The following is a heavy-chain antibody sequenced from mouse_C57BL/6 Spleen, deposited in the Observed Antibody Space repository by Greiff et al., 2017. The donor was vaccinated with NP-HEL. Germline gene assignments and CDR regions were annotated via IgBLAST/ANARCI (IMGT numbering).Heavy chain of an antibody. J-gene: IGHJ2*01. CDR3: ANYYGSSCNDFDY. D-gene: IGHD1-1*01. V-gene: IGHV1-82*01. CDR2: IYPGDGDT. CDR1: GYAFSSSW. Sequence: VQLQQSGPELVKPGASVKISCKASGYAFSSSWMNWVKQRPGKGLEWIGRIYPGDGDTNYNGKFKGKATLTADKSSSTAYMQLSSLTSEDSAVYFCANYYGSSCNDFDYWGQGTTLTVSS.